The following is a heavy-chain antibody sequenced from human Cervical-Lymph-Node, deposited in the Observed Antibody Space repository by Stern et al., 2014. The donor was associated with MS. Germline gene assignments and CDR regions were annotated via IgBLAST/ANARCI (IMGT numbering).Heavy chain of an antibody. CDR2: INPNGSVT. CDR3: TRAVGGVGRE. V-gene: IGHV1-46*01. D-gene: IGHD3-16*01. CDR1: GYTFTNYY. Sequence: VQLVESGPEVKKPGASVMVSCKTSGYTFTNYYIHWVRQAPGQGLEWMGKINPNGSVTASAQKFQGRLTMTRDTSTTTVYMRLITLTSEDTAMYYCTRAVGGVGREWGQGTLVFVSS. J-gene: IGHJ4*02.